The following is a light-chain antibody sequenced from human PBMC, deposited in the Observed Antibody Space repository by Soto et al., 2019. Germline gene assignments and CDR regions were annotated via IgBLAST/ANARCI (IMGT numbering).Light chain of an antibody. J-gene: IGKJ1*01. V-gene: IGKV1-39*01. CDR3: PKSYSTPPT. CDR2: AAS. Sequence: DIQMTQSPSSLSASVGDRVTITCRASQSISSYLNWYQQKPGKAPKLLIYAASSLQSGVPSRFSGSGSGTDFTLTISSLQPEDFVNYYCPKSYSTPPTFGPGTKADIK. CDR1: QSISSY.